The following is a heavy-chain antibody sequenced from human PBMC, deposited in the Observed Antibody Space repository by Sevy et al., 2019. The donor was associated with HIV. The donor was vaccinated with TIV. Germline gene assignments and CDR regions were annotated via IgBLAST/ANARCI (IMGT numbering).Heavy chain of an antibody. CDR2: ISTYNGNT. CDR3: ARADKVVARRGPWFDP. V-gene: IGHV1-18*01. D-gene: IGHD2-15*01. CDR1: AYPFTNYG. Sequence: ASVKVSCKASAYPFTNYGITWARQAPGQGLEWMGWISTYNGNTNYAQKLQGRVTMTADTSTSTAYMELRSLRSDDTAVYYCARADKVVARRGPWFDPWGQGTLVTVSS. J-gene: IGHJ5*02.